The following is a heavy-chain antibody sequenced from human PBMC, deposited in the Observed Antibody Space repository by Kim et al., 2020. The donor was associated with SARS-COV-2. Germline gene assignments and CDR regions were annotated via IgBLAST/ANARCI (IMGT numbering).Heavy chain of an antibody. Sequence: GWSLRLSCAASGFTFSSYWMHLVRQAPGKGLVWVSRINSDGSSTSYADSVKGRFTISRDNAKNTRYLQMNSLRAEDTAVSYCARDRWLWGGGVSSPLDYWGQGTLVTVSS. CDR2: INSDGSST. J-gene: IGHJ4*02. D-gene: IGHD6-19*01. V-gene: IGHV3-74*01. CDR3: ARDRWLWGGGVSSPLDY. CDR1: GFTFSSYW.